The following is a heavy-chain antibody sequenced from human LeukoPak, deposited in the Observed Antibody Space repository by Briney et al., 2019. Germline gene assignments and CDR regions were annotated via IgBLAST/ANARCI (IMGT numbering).Heavy chain of an antibody. V-gene: IGHV3-21*01. CDR1: GFTFSSYS. Sequence: GGSLRLSCAASGFTFSSYSMNWVRQAPGKGLEWVSSISSSSSYIYYADSVKGRFTISRENAKNSLYLQMNSLRAEDTAVYYCARGASGSDGAFDIWGQGTMVTVSS. CDR3: ARGASGSDGAFDI. J-gene: IGHJ3*02. CDR2: ISSSSSYI. D-gene: IGHD1-26*01.